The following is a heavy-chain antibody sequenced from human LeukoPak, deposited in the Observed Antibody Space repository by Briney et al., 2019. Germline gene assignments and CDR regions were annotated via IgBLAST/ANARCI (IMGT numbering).Heavy chain of an antibody. CDR1: GFTFSSYA. D-gene: IGHD2-15*01. CDR3: AKGLRDIVVVVAATNGYGMDV. Sequence: PGGSLRLSCAASGFTFSSYAMSWVRQAPVKGLEWVSAISGSGGSTYYADSVKGRFTISRDNSKNTLYLQMNSLRAEDTAVYYCAKGLRDIVVVVAATNGYGMDVWGQGTTVTVSS. CDR2: ISGSGGST. V-gene: IGHV3-23*01. J-gene: IGHJ6*02.